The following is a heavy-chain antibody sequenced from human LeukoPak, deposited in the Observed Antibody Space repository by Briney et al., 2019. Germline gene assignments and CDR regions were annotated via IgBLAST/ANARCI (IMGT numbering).Heavy chain of an antibody. J-gene: IGHJ3*02. V-gene: IGHV4-61*02. CDR3: ARDGYYYDSSGYSDAFDI. CDR1: GGSISSGSYY. Sequence: SQTLSLTCTVSGGSISSGSYYWSWIRQPAGKGLEWIGRIYNSGSTNYNPSLNSRVTISVDTSKNQFSLKLSSVTAADTAVYYCARDGYYYDSSGYSDAFDIWGQGTMVTVSS. D-gene: IGHD3-22*01. CDR2: IYNSGST.